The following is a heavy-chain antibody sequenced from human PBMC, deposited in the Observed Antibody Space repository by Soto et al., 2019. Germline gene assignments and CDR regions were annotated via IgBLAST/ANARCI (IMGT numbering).Heavy chain of an antibody. D-gene: IGHD1-26*01. CDR1: GGSISSYY. CDR2: IYYSGST. CDR3: ARAGSGSYLQPFDY. J-gene: IGHJ4*02. Sequence: SETLSLTCTVSGGSISSYYWSWIRQPPGKGLEWIGYIYYSGSTNYNPSLKSRVTISVDTSKNQFSLKLSYVTAADTAVYYCARAGSGSYLQPFDYWGQGTLVTVSS. V-gene: IGHV4-59*01.